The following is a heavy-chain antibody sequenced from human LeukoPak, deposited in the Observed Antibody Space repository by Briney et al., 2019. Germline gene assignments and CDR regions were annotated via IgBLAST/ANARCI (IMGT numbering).Heavy chain of an antibody. CDR1: GGSISSYY. CDR3: ASSPNFYYYYMDV. CDR2: IYSNGIT. V-gene: IGHV4-4*07. Sequence: PSETLSLTCTVSGGSISSYYWSWIRQPAGKGLEWIGRIYSNGITNYNPSLKSRVTMSVDTSKKEFSLKLSSVTAADTAVYYCASSPNFYYYYMDVWSKGTTVTVSS. J-gene: IGHJ6*03.